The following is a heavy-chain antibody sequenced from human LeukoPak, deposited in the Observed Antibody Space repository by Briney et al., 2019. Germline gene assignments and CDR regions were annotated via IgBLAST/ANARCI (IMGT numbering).Heavy chain of an antibody. V-gene: IGHV1-2*02. D-gene: IGHD2-21*01. CDR3: VRGAVIAHFDY. CDR2: VYPATGGT. CDR1: GYTFTSYN. Sequence: ALVKVSCKASGYTFTSYNMHWVRQAPGQGLEWMGWVYPATGGTNYAQKFQGRVTMTTDTSISTAYMELRGLTSDDTAVYFCVRGAVIAHFDYWGQGTLVTVSS. J-gene: IGHJ4*02.